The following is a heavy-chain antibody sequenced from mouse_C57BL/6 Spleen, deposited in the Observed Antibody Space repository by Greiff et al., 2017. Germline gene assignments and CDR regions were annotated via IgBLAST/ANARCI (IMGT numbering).Heavy chain of an antibody. CDR3: ARSTTGTGAMDY. V-gene: IGHV1-64*01. J-gene: IGHJ4*01. Sequence: QVHVKQPGAELVKPGASVKLSCKASGYTFTSYWMHWVKQRPGQGLEWIGMILPNSGSTNYNEKFKSKATLTVDKSSSTAYMQLSSLTSEDSAVYYCARSTTGTGAMDYWGQGTSVTVSA. CDR2: ILPNSGST. CDR1: GYTFTSYW. D-gene: IGHD4-1*02.